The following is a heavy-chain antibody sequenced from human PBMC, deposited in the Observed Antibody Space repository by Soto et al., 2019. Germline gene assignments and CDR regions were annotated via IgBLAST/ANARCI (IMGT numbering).Heavy chain of an antibody. D-gene: IGHD4-17*01. J-gene: IGHJ6*02. CDR3: ARDTVTTPTSYYYYGMDV. CDR2: ISYDGSNK. CDR1: GFTFSRYA. V-gene: IGHV3-30-3*01. Sequence: QVQLVESGGGVVQPGRSLRLSCAASGFTFSRYAMHWVRQAPGKGLEWVAVISYDGSNKYYTDSVKGRFTISRDNSKNTLYLQMNSLRAEDTAIYYCARDTVTTPTSYYYYGMDVWGQGTTVTVSS.